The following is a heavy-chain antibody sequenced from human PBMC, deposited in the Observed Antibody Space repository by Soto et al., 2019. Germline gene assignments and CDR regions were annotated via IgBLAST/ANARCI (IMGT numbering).Heavy chain of an antibody. CDR2: IYYSGST. CDR3: ACGYCGGDCYWGLVRGNYGMDV. J-gene: IGHJ6*02. V-gene: IGHV4-59*01. D-gene: IGHD2-21*02. Sequence: SETLSLTCTVSGGSISSYYWSWIRQPPGKGLEWIGYIYYSGSTNYNPSLKSRVPISVDTSKNQFSLKLSSVTTADTAVYYCACGYCGGDCYWGLVRGNYGMDVWGQGTTVTVSS. CDR1: GGSISSYY.